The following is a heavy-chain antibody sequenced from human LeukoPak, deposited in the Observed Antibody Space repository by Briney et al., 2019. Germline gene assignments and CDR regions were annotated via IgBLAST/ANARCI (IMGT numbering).Heavy chain of an antibody. CDR1: GFTFSRYW. D-gene: IGHD3-10*01. J-gene: IGHJ4*02. V-gene: IGHV3-74*01. Sequence: GESLRLYCAASGFTFSRYWMHWVRQAPGEGLVWVSRIDEHGTTIDYADSVRDRFTISRDNAKNTLYLHMNSLRAEDTAMYYCARDVGGAGSHWGQGSLVTVSS. CDR2: IDEHGTTI. CDR3: ARDVGGAGSH.